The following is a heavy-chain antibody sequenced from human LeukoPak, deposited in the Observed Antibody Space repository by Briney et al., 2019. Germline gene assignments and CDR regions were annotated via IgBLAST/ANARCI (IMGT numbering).Heavy chain of an antibody. V-gene: IGHV4-59*01. J-gene: IGHJ4*02. CDR3: ASHCGSGFDY. Sequence: PSETLSLTCTVSGGSISSYYWSWIRQPPGKGLEWIGYIYYSGSTNYNPSLKSRVTISVDTSKNQFSLKLTSVTAADTAVYYCASHCGSGFDYWGQGTLVTVSS. D-gene: IGHD3-10*01. CDR2: IYYSGST. CDR1: GGSISSYY.